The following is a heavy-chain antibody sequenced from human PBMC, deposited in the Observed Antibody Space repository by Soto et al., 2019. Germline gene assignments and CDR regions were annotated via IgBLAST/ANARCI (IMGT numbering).Heavy chain of an antibody. CDR1: GFTFSSYD. CDR3: ARPSPFYGSGSYRSILYYYGMDV. Sequence: SCAASGFTFSSYDMHWVRQATGKGLEWVSAIGTAGDTYYPGSVKGRFTISRENAKNSLYLQMNSLRAEDTAVYYCARPSPFYGSGSYRSILYYYGMDVWGQGTTVTVSS. J-gene: IGHJ6*02. D-gene: IGHD3-10*01. CDR2: IGTAGDT. V-gene: IGHV3-13*01.